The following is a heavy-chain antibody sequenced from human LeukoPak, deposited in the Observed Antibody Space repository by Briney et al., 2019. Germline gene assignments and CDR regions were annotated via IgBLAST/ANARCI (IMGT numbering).Heavy chain of an antibody. D-gene: IGHD6-19*01. Sequence: SETLSLTCAVYGGSFSGYYWTWIRQPPGKGLEWIGEINHSGSTNYNPSLKSRVTISVDTSKNQFSLKLSSVTAADTAVYYCARGNLHSSGWASSQIDYWGQGTLATVSS. V-gene: IGHV4-34*01. CDR1: GGSFSGYY. CDR3: ARGNLHSSGWASSQIDY. CDR2: INHSGST. J-gene: IGHJ4*02.